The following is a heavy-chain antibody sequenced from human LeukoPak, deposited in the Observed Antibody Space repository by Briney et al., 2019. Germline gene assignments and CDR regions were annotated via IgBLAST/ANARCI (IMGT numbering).Heavy chain of an antibody. V-gene: IGHV4-61*08. CDR3: AGLPKSFYFDY. J-gene: IGHJ4*02. CDR2: IYYSGST. D-gene: IGHD3-10*01. CDR1: GGSISSGDYY. Sequence: PSETLSLTCTVSGGSISSGDYYWSWIRQPPGKGLEWIGYIYYSGSTNYNPSLKSRVTMSVDTSKNQFSLKLSSVTAADTAVYYCAGLPKSFYFDYWGQGTLVTVSS.